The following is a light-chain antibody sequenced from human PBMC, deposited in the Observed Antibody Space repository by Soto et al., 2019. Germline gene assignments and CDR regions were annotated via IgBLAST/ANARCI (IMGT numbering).Light chain of an antibody. CDR2: GAS. CDR1: QSVSSN. CDR3: QHYNNWPPWT. Sequence: EIELTQSPATLSVSPGERATLSCRASQSVSSNLAWYQQKPGQAPRLLIYGASTRATGIPARFSGSGSGTEFTLTISSLQSEDFAVYYCQHYNNWPPWTFGQGTKVDIK. V-gene: IGKV3-15*01. J-gene: IGKJ1*01.